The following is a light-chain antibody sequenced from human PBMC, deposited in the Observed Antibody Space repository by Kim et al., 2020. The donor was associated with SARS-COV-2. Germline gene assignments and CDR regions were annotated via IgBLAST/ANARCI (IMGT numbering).Light chain of an antibody. V-gene: IGKV3-20*01. CDR3: QQYGIAPPYT. Sequence: SPGERATLSGRASQSVSSSNLAWYRQKPGQAPRLLMYGASSRATGIPDRFSGSGSGTDFILTISRLEPEDFAVYYCQQYGIAPPYTFGQGTKLEI. CDR2: GAS. J-gene: IGKJ2*01. CDR1: QSVSSSN.